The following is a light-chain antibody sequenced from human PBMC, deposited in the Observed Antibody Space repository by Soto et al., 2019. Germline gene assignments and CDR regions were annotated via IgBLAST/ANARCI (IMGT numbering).Light chain of an antibody. CDR2: DVY. Sequence: QSVLTQPASVSGSPGQSITISCTGTSSDVGAYNYVSWYQQHPGKVPKLMIYDVYSRPSGVSNRFSGSKSGNTASLTISGLQAEDEADYYCSAYTTSNTHVFGGGTRSPS. CDR1: SSDVGAYNY. V-gene: IGLV2-14*01. CDR3: SAYTTSNTHV. J-gene: IGLJ1*01.